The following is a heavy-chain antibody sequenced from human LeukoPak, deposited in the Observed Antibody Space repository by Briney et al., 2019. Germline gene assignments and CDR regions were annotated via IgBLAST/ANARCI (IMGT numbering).Heavy chain of an antibody. CDR1: GFTFSSYA. CDR2: ISGSGGST. D-gene: IGHD5-18*01. CDR3: AKDGSGYSYGCIDY. J-gene: IGHJ4*02. V-gene: IGHV3-23*01. Sequence: GGSLRLSCAASGFTFSSYAMGWVRQAPGKGLEWVSAISGSGGSTYYADSVKGRFTISRDNSKNTLYLQMNSLRAEHTAVYYCAKDGSGYSYGCIDYWGQGTLVTVSS.